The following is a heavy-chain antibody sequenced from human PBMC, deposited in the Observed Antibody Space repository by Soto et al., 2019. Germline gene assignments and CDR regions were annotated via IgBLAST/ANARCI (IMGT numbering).Heavy chain of an antibody. V-gene: IGHV3-30-3*01. D-gene: IGHD1-20*01. J-gene: IGHJ4*02. CDR3: ARDLYSDNWNFDY. CDR2: ISYDGSNK. Sequence: PGGSLRLCCAACGFTFSSYAMHWVRQAPGKGLEWVAVISYDGSNKYYADSVKGRFTISRDNSKNTLYLQMNSLRAEDTAVYYCARDLYSDNWNFDYWGQGTLVTVSS. CDR1: GFTFSSYA.